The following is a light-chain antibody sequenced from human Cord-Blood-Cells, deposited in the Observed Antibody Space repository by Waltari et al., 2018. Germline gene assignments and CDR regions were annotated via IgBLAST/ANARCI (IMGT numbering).Light chain of an antibody. CDR1: SSDVCGYHY. Sequence: QSALTQPDSVSGSTGQSITFSCTGNSSDVCGYHYVYLYQQHPGKAPQLKIYDVSNRPSGVSNRCAGSKSGNTASLTISGLQAEDEADYYCSSYTSSSTLVFGGGTKLTVL. CDR2: DVS. V-gene: IGLV2-14*03. J-gene: IGLJ2*01. CDR3: SSYTSSSTLV.